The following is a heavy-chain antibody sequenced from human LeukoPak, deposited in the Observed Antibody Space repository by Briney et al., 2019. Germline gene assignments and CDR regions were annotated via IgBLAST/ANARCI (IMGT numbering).Heavy chain of an antibody. D-gene: IGHD2-8*01. CDR2: IKQDGSEK. Sequence: PGGSLRLSCAASGFTFSSYWMSWVRQAPGKGLEWVANIKQDGSEKYYVDSVKGRFTISRDNAKNSLYLQMNSLRAEDTAVYYCARLGKYCTNGVCYTVGDFDYWGQGTLVTVSS. J-gene: IGHJ4*02. CDR1: GFTFSSYW. V-gene: IGHV3-7*01. CDR3: ARLGKYCTNGVCYTVGDFDY.